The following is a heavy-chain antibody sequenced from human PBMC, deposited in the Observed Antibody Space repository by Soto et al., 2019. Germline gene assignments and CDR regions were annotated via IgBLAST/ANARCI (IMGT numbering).Heavy chain of an antibody. Sequence: GGSLRLSCAASGFTFSSYGMHWVRQAPGKGLEWVAVISYDGSNKYYADSVKGRFTISRDNSKNTLYLQMNSLRAEDTAVYYCAKDAPPLWFGELLSPYYFDYWGQGTLVTVSS. D-gene: IGHD3-10*01. CDR3: AKDAPPLWFGELLSPYYFDY. J-gene: IGHJ4*02. CDR1: GFTFSSYG. V-gene: IGHV3-30*18. CDR2: ISYDGSNK.